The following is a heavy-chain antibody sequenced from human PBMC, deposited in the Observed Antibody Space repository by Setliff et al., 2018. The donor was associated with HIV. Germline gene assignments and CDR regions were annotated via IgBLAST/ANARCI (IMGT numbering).Heavy chain of an antibody. CDR1: GGTISSYT. CDR2: IIPIVGRV. D-gene: IGHD6-19*01. V-gene: IGHV1-69*10. J-gene: IGHJ4*02. CDR3: ARATTRSYNSV. Sequence: ASVKVSCKASGGTISSYTVSWVRQAPGQGLEWMGGIIPIVGRVNYAQKFEARLTITADTSTSTAYMELSNLGSEDTAIYYCARATTRSYNSVWGQGTLVTVSS.